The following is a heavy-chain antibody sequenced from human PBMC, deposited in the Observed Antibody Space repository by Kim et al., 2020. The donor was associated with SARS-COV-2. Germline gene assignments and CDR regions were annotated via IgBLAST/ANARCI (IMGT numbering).Heavy chain of an antibody. D-gene: IGHD6-13*01. CDR3: ARVQLVPNYSYYYMDV. J-gene: IGHJ6*03. CDR2: MYYSGST. Sequence: SETLSLTCTVSGGSISSNYWSWIRQPPGKGLEWIGYMYYSGSTNYNPSLKRRVTISVDTSKNQFSLKLSSVTAADTAVFYCARVQLVPNYSYYYMDVWGKGTTVTVSS. V-gene: IGHV4-59*08. CDR1: GGSISSNY.